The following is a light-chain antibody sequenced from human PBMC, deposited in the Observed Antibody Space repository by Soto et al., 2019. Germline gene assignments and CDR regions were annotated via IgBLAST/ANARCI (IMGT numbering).Light chain of an antibody. CDR2: DAS. CDR3: QHRRT. Sequence: IQMTQSPSTLSASVGDRVTITCRASQSISSWLAWYQQKPGKAPKLLIYDASSLESGVPSRFSGSGSGTEFTLTISSLQPDDFATYYCQHRRTFGQGTKVDIK. J-gene: IGKJ1*01. V-gene: IGKV1-5*01. CDR1: QSISSW.